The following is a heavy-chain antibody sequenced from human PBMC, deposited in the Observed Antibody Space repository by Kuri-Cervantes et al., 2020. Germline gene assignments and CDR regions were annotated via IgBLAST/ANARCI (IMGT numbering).Heavy chain of an antibody. V-gene: IGHV4-39*07. CDR3: ARGRAGAARRMWWFDP. J-gene: IGHJ5*02. CDR2: IYYSGSS. CDR1: GGPISSSSYY. D-gene: IGHD6-6*01. Sequence: GSLRLSCTVSGGPISSSSYYWGWIRQPPGKGLEWIGSIYYSGSSYYNPSLKSRVTISVDTSKNQFSLKLTSVTAADTAVYYCARGRAGAARRMWWFDPWGQGTLVTVSS.